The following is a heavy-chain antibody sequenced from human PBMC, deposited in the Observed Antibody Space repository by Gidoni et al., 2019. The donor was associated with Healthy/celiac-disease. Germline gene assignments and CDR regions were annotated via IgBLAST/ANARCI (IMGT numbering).Heavy chain of an antibody. D-gene: IGHD2-15*01. CDR2: IYHSGST. CDR1: GYSISSGYY. CDR3: ATEIVVVVAARDAFDI. J-gene: IGHJ3*02. V-gene: IGHV4-38-2*02. Sequence: QVQLQESGPGLVKPSETLSLPCTVSGYSISSGYYWGWIRQPPGKGLEWIGSIYHSGSTYYNPSLKSRVTISVDTSKNQFSLKLSSVTAADTAVYYCATEIVVVVAARDAFDIWGQGTMVTVSS.